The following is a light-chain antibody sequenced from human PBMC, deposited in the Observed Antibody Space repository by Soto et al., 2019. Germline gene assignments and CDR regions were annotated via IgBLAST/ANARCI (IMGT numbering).Light chain of an antibody. J-gene: IGLJ1*01. Sequence: QSALTQPASVSGXPXXXXXISCTGTDSDVGAYNYVSWYQQHPGEVPKLLIYDVTYRPSGVSNRFSGSKSGNTASLTISGLQTEDEADYYCSSYRSDSTFLFGSGTKVTVL. CDR3: SSYRSDSTFL. CDR2: DVT. V-gene: IGLV2-14*03. CDR1: DSDVGAYNY.